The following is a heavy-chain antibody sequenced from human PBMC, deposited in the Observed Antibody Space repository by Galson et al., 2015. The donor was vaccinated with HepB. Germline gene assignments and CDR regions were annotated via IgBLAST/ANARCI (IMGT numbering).Heavy chain of an antibody. CDR2: ISAYNGNT. D-gene: IGHD2-2*01. J-gene: IGHJ5*02. CDR1: GYTFTSYG. CDR3: ARGKYCSSTSCPRGGNWFDP. V-gene: IGHV1-18*01. Sequence: SVKVSCKASGYTFTSYGISWVRQAPGQGLEWMGWISAYNGNTNYAQKLQGRVTMTTDTSTSTAYMELRSLRSDDTAVYYCARGKYCSSTSCPRGGNWFDPWGQGTLVTVSS.